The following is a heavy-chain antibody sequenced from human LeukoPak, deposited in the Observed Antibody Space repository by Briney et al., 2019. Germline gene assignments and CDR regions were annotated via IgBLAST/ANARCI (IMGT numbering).Heavy chain of an antibody. CDR3: AKSPMRTVTTNYFDY. CDR1: GFTFSSYA. CDR2: ISGSGGST. V-gene: IGHV3-23*01. Sequence: GGSLRLSCAASGFTFSSYAMSWVRQAPGKGLEWVSAISGSGGSTYYADSVKGRFTISRDNSKNTLYLQMNSLRAEDTAVYYCAKSPMRTVTTNYFDYWGPGTLITVSS. J-gene: IGHJ4*02. D-gene: IGHD4-17*01.